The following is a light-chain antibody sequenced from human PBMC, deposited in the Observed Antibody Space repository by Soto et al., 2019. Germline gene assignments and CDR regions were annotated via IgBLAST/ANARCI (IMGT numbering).Light chain of an antibody. CDR3: QQYTTFSRA. Sequence: DIQMTQSPSPLSASVGDRVTITCRASQTIRTRLAWYQQKPGKAPKILIYDASTLDSGVPSRFSGSGSETDFTLTISGRQHDDFATYYCQQYTTFSRAFGQGTTVDI. CDR1: QTIRTR. V-gene: IGKV1-5*01. CDR2: DAS. J-gene: IGKJ1*01.